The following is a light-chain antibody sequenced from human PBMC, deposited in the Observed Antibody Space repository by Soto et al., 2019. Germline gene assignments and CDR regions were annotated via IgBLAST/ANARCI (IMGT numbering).Light chain of an antibody. J-gene: IGLJ2*01. CDR3: QVWDSSSDHVL. CDR1: SIGGKS. Sequence: SYELTQPPSVSVAAGKTASITCGGNSIGGKSVSWYQQKPGQAPGQVIDYDNNRPSGIPERFSGSNSGNTATLTISRVEAGDEADYYCQVWDSSSDHVLFGGGTKLTVL. CDR2: YDN. V-gene: IGLV3-21*04.